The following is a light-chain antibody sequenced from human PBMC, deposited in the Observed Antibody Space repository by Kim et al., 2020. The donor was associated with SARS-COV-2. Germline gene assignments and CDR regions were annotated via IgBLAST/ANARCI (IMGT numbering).Light chain of an antibody. Sequence: DIVMTQSPDSLAVSLGERATINCKSSQSVLYSSNNKTYLAWHQQKPGQPPKLLISLASTRESGVPDRFSGSGSGTDFTLTISSLQAEDVAVYYCQQYYNTPWTFGHGTKVEI. CDR1: QSVLYSSNNKTY. CDR3: QQYYNTPWT. CDR2: LAS. J-gene: IGKJ1*01. V-gene: IGKV4-1*01.